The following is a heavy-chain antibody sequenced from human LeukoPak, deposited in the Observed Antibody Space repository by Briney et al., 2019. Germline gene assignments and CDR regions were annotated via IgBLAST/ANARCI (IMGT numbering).Heavy chain of an antibody. J-gene: IGHJ4*02. Sequence: ASETLSLTRTVSGGSISSSSYYWGWIRQPPGKGLEWIGSIYYSGSTYYNPSLKSRVTISVDTSKNQFSLKLSSVTAADTAVYYCARVGATWRGEAYYFDYWGQGTLVTVSS. CDR1: GGSISSSSYY. V-gene: IGHV4-39*07. CDR3: ARVGATWRGEAYYFDY. D-gene: IGHD1-26*01. CDR2: IYYSGST.